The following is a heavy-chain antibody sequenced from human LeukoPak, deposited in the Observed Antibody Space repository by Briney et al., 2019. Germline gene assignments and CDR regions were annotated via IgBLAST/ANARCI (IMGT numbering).Heavy chain of an antibody. CDR3: AIDYGDIDY. V-gene: IGHV4-34*01. J-gene: IGHJ4*02. Sequence: SETLSLTCAVYGGSFSGYYWSWVRQPPGKGLEWIGEINHSGSTNYNPSLKSRVTISVDTSKNQFSLKLSSVTAADTAVYYCAIDYGDIDYWGQGTLVTVSS. D-gene: IGHD4-17*01. CDR2: INHSGST. CDR1: GGSFSGYY.